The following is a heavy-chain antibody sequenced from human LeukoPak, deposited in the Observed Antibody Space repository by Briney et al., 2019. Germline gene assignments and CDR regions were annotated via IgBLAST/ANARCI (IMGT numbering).Heavy chain of an antibody. D-gene: IGHD6-13*01. V-gene: IGHV1-2*02. CDR1: GYTFSDYY. J-gene: IGHJ4*02. Sequence: ASVKVSCKASGYTFSDYYMHWVRQAPGQGLEWMGWINPNSGGTNYAQKFQGRVTMTRDTSISTAYMELTRLRSDDTAVYYCARPLSGDGTAAAQFEHWGQGTLVTVSS. CDR3: ARPLSGDGTAAAQFEH. CDR2: INPNSGGT.